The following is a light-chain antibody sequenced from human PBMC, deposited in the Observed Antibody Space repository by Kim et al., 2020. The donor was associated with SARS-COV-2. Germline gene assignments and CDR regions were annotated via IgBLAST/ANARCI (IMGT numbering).Light chain of an antibody. CDR2: AAS. CDR3: QKYNSAPRT. CDR1: QGISTY. V-gene: IGKV1-27*01. Sequence: ASVGDSFTITCRASQGISTYLAWYQQKPGKVPKLLIYAASTLQSGVPSRVSGSGSGTDFTLTISSLQPEDVATYYCQKYNSAPRTFGQGTKVDIK. J-gene: IGKJ1*01.